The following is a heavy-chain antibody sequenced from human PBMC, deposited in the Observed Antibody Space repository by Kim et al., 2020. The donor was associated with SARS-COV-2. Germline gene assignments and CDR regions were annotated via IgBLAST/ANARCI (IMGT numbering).Heavy chain of an antibody. Sequence: SETLSLTCTVYGGSMSNYHWGWVRQPPGKGLECIGNIYFNGGTNYVPSSKRRVTMSIETSKSKFSLKLRSVLAADTAADYCGGFDNYDSGSGGRDSW. J-gene: IGHJ5*01. CDR3: GGFDNYDSGSGGRDS. D-gene: IGHD3-10*01. CDR2: IYFNGGT. CDR1: GGSMSNYH. V-gene: IGHV4-59*08.